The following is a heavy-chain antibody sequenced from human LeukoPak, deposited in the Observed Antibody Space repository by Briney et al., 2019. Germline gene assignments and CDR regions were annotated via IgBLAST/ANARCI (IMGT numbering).Heavy chain of an antibody. CDR1: GGSINSHY. CDR3: ARHGHHGDHDY. D-gene: IGHD2-21*02. V-gene: IGHV4-4*07. J-gene: IGHJ4*02. Sequence: PSETLSLTCTVSGGSINSHYWSWIRQPAGQGLEWIGRIYSTGSTSYNPSLKSRVTMSVDTSNNQLSLKLTSVTAADTAVYYCARHGHHGDHDYWGQGTLVTVSS. CDR2: IYSTGST.